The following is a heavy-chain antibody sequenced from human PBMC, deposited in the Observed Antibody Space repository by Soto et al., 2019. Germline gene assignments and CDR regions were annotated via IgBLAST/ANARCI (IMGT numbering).Heavy chain of an antibody. V-gene: IGHV2-5*02. CDR1: GFSLSTSGVG. D-gene: IGHD3-9*01. J-gene: IGHJ4*02. CDR3: ALKRPEDWPLDC. CDR2: IYWDDAK. Sequence: QITLKESGPTLVKPTQTLTLTCTFSGFSLSTSGVGVGWIRQPPGKALEWLAVIYWDDAKWYNPSLKNRLTFSKDSSKNQGVHSMTNMCPMDTGPYYWALKRPEDWPLDCWGQGTMATVYS.